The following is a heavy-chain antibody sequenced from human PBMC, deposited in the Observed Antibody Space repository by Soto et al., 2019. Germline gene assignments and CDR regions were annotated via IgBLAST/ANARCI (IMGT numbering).Heavy chain of an antibody. V-gene: IGHV4-31*03. CDR1: GGSISSGGYY. Sequence: QVQLQESGPGLVKPSQTLSLTCTVSGGSISSGGYYWSWIRQHPGKGLEWIGYIYYSGSTYYNPSVKSRVTISVDTSKKQFSLKLSSVTAADTAVYYCARRGYDSSGYYLGYYYGMDVWGQGTTVTVSS. CDR2: IYYSGST. J-gene: IGHJ6*02. D-gene: IGHD3-22*01. CDR3: ARRGYDSSGYYLGYYYGMDV.